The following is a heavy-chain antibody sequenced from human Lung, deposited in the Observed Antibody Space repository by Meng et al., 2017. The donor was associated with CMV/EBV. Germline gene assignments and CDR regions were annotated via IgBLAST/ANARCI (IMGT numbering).Heavy chain of an antibody. V-gene: IGHV4-34*01. CDR2: INHSGST. J-gene: IGHJ6*02. CDR1: GGSFSGYY. D-gene: IGHD3-3*01. CDR3: ARTSYGVWSGIFDYYNYGMDV. Sequence: SETLSLTXAVYGGSFSGYYWSWIRQPPGKGLEWIGEINHSGSTNYNPSLKSRVTISVDTSTNQFSLKLSTVTDADTAVDYGARTSYGVWSGIFDYYNYGMDVWGQGTMVTVSS.